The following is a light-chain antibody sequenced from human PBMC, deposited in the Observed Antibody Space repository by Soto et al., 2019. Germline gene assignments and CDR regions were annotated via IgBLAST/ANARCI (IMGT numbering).Light chain of an antibody. CDR3: SSYAGSNTVV. V-gene: IGLV2-8*01. J-gene: IGLJ2*01. CDR2: EVS. Sequence: QSVLTQPPSASGSPGQSVTISCAGTSSDVGAYNYVSWYQQRPGKAPKLMIYEVSRRPSGVPDRFSGSKSGNRASLTVSGLQAEDDADYYCSSYAGSNTVVFGGGTKVTVL. CDR1: SSDVGAYNY.